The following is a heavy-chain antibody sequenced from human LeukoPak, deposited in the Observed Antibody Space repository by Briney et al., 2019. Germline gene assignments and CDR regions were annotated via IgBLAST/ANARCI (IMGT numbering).Heavy chain of an antibody. Sequence: GGSLRLSCVASGFSFSYGMHWVRQAPGKGLEWLTFIHYDESNEYYADSVKGRFTVSRDNFRNTLYLQMNSLRAEDTAVYYCARENITGTTWDYWGQGTLVTVSS. V-gene: IGHV3-30*02. D-gene: IGHD1-7*01. CDR2: IHYDESNE. CDR3: ARENITGTTWDY. J-gene: IGHJ4*02. CDR1: GFSFSYG.